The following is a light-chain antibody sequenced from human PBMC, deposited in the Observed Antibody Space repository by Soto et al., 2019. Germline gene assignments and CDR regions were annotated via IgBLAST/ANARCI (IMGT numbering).Light chain of an antibody. Sequence: QSVLTQPASVSGSPGQSITISCTGTSSDVGGYNYVSWYQQHPGKAPKLMIYEVSNRPSGVSNRFSGSKSGNTASLTISGLQAEDEADYYYSSYTSSSTLDYVFGTGTKVTVL. J-gene: IGLJ1*01. CDR2: EVS. V-gene: IGLV2-14*01. CDR1: SSDVGGYNY. CDR3: SSYTSSSTLDYV.